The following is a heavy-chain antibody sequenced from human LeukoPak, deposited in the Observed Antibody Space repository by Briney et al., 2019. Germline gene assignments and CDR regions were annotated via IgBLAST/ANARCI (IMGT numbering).Heavy chain of an antibody. J-gene: IGHJ6*03. D-gene: IGHD3-22*01. V-gene: IGHV3-23*01. Sequence: GGSLRLSCAVSGLTFNNYAMSWVRQAPGKGLEWVSGISGRGASKYYADSVKGRFTISRDNSKNTLYLQMNSLRAEDTAVYYCAKDMNYYDSSGYYNGYYYYYYMDVWGKGTTVTISS. CDR2: ISGRGASK. CDR3: AKDMNYYDSSGYYNGYYYYYYMDV. CDR1: GLTFNNYA.